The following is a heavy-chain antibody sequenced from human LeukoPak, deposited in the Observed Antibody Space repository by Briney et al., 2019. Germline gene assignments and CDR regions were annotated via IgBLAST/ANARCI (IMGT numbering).Heavy chain of an antibody. CDR3: ATESGASVMGGLDI. J-gene: IGHJ5*02. Sequence: GASVKVSCKVSGDSLNELSIHWVRQAPGKGLEWMGGLEPEEGETLHAEKFEGRVNMTEDTSTGTAYLELSSLRSEDMGVYYCATESGASVMGGLDIWGQGILVTVSS. CDR2: LEPEEGET. V-gene: IGHV1-24*01. CDR1: GDSLNELS. D-gene: IGHD2-8*01.